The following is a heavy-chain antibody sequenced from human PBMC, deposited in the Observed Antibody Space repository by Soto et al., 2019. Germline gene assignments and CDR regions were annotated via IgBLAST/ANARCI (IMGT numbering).Heavy chain of an antibody. CDR2: IIPIFGTA. D-gene: IGHD2-2*01. J-gene: IGHJ3*02. Sequence: VQLVQSGAEVKKPGSSVKVSCKASGGTFSSYAISWVRQAPGQGLEWMGGIIPIFGTANYAQTFQGRVTISADKASSTAYMELSSLRSEDTAESYCARAFSDIVVVPADPHSDAFDIWGQGTMVTVSS. CDR1: GGTFSSYA. CDR3: ARAFSDIVVVPADPHSDAFDI. V-gene: IGHV1-69*06.